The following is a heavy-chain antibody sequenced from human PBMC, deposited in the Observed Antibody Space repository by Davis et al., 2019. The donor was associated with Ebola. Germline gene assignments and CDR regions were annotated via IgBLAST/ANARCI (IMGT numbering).Heavy chain of an antibody. Sequence: PSETLSLTCAVYGGSFSGYYWSWIRQPPGKGLEWIGEINHSGSTNYNPSLKSRVTISVDTSKNQFSLKLSSVTAADTAVYYCARGVGNQGAFDIWGQGTMVTVSS. CDR2: INHSGST. D-gene: IGHD1-14*01. J-gene: IGHJ3*02. CDR3: ARGVGNQGAFDI. CDR1: GGSFSGYY. V-gene: IGHV4-34*01.